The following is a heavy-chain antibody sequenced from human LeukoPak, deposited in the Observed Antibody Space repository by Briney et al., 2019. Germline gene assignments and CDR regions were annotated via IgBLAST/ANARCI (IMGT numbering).Heavy chain of an antibody. CDR1: GGSISSSSYY. D-gene: IGHD6-25*01. Sequence: TSETLSLTCTVSGGSISSSSYYWGWIRQPPGKGLEWIGSIYYSGSTYYNPSLKSRVTISVDTSKNQFSLKLSSVTAADTAVYYCARGPSSVFDYWGQGTLVTVSS. V-gene: IGHV4-39*07. CDR2: IYYSGST. CDR3: ARGPSSVFDY. J-gene: IGHJ4*02.